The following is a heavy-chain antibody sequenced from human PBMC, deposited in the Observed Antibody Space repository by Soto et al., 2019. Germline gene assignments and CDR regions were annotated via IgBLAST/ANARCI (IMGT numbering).Heavy chain of an antibody. CDR1: GYTFTSYD. D-gene: IGHD4-17*01. Sequence: QVQLVQSGAEVKKPGASVKVSCKASGYTFTSYDINWVRQATGHGLEWMGWMNPNSGNTGYAQKFQGRITMTRNTALSTAYMELSSLRSEDTAVYYCTRSTNDYGERHWGQGTLVTVSS. CDR3: TRSTNDYGERH. CDR2: MNPNSGNT. J-gene: IGHJ4*02. V-gene: IGHV1-8*01.